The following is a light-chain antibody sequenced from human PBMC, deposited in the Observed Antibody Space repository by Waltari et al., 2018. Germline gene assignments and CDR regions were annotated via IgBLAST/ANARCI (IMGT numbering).Light chain of an antibody. V-gene: IGKV1-13*02. CDR3: QQGNSYPFT. CDR1: QGISSY. J-gene: IGKJ3*01. CDR2: YAN. Sequence: IQMSQSQSSLSASVGDRITITCRASQGISSYLNWYQQKPGKAPKLLIYYANSLASGVPSRFSGSGSGTEFTLTISSLQPEDFSTYYCQQGNSYPFTFGPGTKLDIK.